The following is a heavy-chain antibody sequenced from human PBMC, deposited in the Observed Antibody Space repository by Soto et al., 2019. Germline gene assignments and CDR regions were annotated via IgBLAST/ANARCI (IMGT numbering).Heavy chain of an antibody. Sequence: PSETLSLTCTVSGGSISSSSYYWGWIRQPPGKGLEWIGSIYYSGSTYYNPSLKSRVTISVDTSKNQFSLKLSSVTAADTAVYYCARLFHPPYYYYMDVWGKGTTVTVSS. J-gene: IGHJ6*03. CDR1: GGSISSSSYY. CDR3: ARLFHPPYYYYMDV. V-gene: IGHV4-39*01. D-gene: IGHD3-9*01. CDR2: IYYSGST.